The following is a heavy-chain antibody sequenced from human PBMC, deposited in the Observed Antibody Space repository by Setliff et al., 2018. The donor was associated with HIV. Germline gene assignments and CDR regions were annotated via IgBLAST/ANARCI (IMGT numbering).Heavy chain of an antibody. D-gene: IGHD6-19*01. CDR3: ARHTIGVATWSDGFDF. CDR1: GGSISSHY. J-gene: IGHJ4*02. V-gene: IGHV4-59*11. CDR2: VYYSGDT. Sequence: TSETLSLTCSVSGGSISSHYWTWIRQSPGKGLEWIGSVYYSGDTDYNPSLKSRVSTSVDMSKNQFSLKLSSVTAADTAVYYCARHTIGVATWSDGFDFWGQGRLVTVSS.